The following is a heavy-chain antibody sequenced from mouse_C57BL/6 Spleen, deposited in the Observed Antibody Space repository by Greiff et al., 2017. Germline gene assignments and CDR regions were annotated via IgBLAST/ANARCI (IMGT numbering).Heavy chain of an antibody. CDR2: INPGSGGT. V-gene: IGHV1-54*01. J-gene: IGHJ4*01. CDR1: GYAFTNYL. Sequence: QVQLQQSGAELVRPGTSVKVSCKASGYAFTNYLIEWVKQRPGQGLEWIGVINPGSGGTNYNEKFKGKATLTADKSSSTAYMQLSSRTSEDSAVYFCERYPQATPVGAMDYWGQGTSVTVSS. CDR3: ERYPQATPVGAMDY. D-gene: IGHD3-2*02.